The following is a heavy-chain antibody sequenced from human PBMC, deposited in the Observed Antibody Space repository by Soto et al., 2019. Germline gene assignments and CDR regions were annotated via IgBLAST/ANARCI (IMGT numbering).Heavy chain of an antibody. CDR1: GFTFSGSA. Sequence: GGSLRLSCAASGFTFSGSAMHWVRQASGEGLEWGGRIRSKANSYATAYAASVKGRFTISRDNSKNTLYLQMNSLRAEDTAVYYCAKGGPDCVSTTCYLLVAFDVWGQGTMVTVSS. J-gene: IGHJ3*01. V-gene: IGHV3-73*01. D-gene: IGHD2-2*01. CDR2: IRSKANSYAT. CDR3: AKGGPDCVSTTCYLLVAFDV.